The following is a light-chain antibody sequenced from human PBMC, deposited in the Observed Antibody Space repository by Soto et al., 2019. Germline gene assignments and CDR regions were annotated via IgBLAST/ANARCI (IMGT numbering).Light chain of an antibody. CDR3: QAWDTSAVI. J-gene: IGLJ2*01. CDR1: KLADKY. Sequence: SYELTQPPSVSVSPGQTASITCFGDKLADKYASWYQVKPGQSPVLVIYQDTKRPSGIPERFSGSTSGTTATLTISGTQGMDEADYFCQAWDTSAVIFGGATKVTVL. CDR2: QDT. V-gene: IGLV3-1*01.